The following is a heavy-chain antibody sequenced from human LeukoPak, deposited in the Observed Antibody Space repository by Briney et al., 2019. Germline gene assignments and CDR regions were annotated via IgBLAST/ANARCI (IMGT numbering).Heavy chain of an antibody. CDR3: ARDGGDCSGDSCYVDY. D-gene: IGHD2-15*01. CDR2: IKWNGGST. Sequence: SGGSLRLSCAASGFTFDDYDMSWVRQAPGKGLEWVSSIKWNGGSTGYADSVKGRFTISRDNAKNSLYLQMNSLRAEDTALYYCARDGGDCSGDSCYVDYWGQGTLVTVSS. J-gene: IGHJ4*02. CDR1: GFTFDDYD. V-gene: IGHV3-20*04.